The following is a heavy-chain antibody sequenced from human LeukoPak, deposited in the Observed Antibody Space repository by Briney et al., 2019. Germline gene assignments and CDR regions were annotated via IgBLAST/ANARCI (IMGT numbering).Heavy chain of an antibody. V-gene: IGHV3-43*02. Sequence: PGGSLRLSCATSGFTFDDLAMHWVRQPPGKGLEWVSLISGDGISIYNADSVKGRFIISRDNNNSSLYLEMNSLRTEDTAFYYCAKDTRNAVVSRGYGIDVWGQGTPVTVSS. CDR1: GFTFDDLA. D-gene: IGHD2-15*01. J-gene: IGHJ6*02. CDR3: AKDTRNAVVSRGYGIDV. CDR2: ISGDGISI.